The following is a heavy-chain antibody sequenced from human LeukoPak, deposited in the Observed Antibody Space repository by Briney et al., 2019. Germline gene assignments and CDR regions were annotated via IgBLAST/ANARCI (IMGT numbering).Heavy chain of an antibody. Sequence: SETLSLTCTVSGGSISSSSYYWGWIRQPPGKGLEWIGSIYYSGSTYYNPSLKSRVTISVDTSKNQFSLKLSSVTAADTAVYYCARGDAPSYFDYWGEGTLVTVSS. J-gene: IGHJ4*02. CDR1: GGSISSSSYY. D-gene: IGHD5-24*01. V-gene: IGHV4-39*07. CDR2: IYYSGST. CDR3: ARGDAPSYFDY.